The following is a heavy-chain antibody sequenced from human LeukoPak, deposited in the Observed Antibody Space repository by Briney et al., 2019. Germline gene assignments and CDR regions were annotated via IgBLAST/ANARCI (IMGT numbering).Heavy chain of an antibody. Sequence: SETLSLTCTVSGGSISSYYWSWIRQPPGKGLEWIGYIYYSGSTDYNPSLKSRVTISVDTSKNQFSLKLSSVTAADTAVYYCARVSYDILTAYHSIDYWGQGTLVTVSS. CDR1: GGSISSYY. V-gene: IGHV4-59*08. CDR2: IYYSGST. J-gene: IGHJ4*02. D-gene: IGHD3-9*01. CDR3: ARVSYDILTAYHSIDY.